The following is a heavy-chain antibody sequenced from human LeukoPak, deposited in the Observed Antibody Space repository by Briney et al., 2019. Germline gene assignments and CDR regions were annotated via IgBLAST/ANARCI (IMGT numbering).Heavy chain of an antibody. V-gene: IGHV5-51*01. D-gene: IGHD6-19*01. CDR3: ARPGYRSRYFDY. J-gene: IGHJ4*02. CDR2: INPGDSET. CDR1: GYSFTSYW. Sequence: GESLRISCKGSGYSFTSYWITWVRQMPGKGLEWMGIINPGDSETKYSPSFQGQVTISADKSISTAYLQWSSLKASDTAIYYCARPGYRSRYFDYWGQGTLVTVSS.